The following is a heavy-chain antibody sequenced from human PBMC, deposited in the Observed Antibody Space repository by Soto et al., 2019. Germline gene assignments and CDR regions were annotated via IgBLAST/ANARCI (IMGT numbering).Heavy chain of an antibody. J-gene: IGHJ3*02. CDR1: GFTFINYA. V-gene: IGHV3-23*01. CDR2: ISGSDST. Sequence: PGGSLRLSCAASGFTFINYAISWVRQAPGKGLEWVSAISGSDSTYYADSVKGRFTISRDNSKHTLYLQMNSLRAEDTAVYYCASPGGSGWYGAFDIWGQGTMVTVSS. CDR3: ASPGGSGWYGAFDI. D-gene: IGHD6-19*01.